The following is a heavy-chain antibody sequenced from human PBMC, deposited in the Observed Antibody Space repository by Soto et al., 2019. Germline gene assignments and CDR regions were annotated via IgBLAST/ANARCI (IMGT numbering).Heavy chain of an antibody. V-gene: IGHV3-30*18. Sequence: VGSLRLSCAASGFTFSSYGMHWVRQAPGKGLEWVAVISYDGSNKYYADSVKGRFTISRDNSKNTLYLQMNSLRAEDTAVYYCAKDLQSTHYYYYGMDVWGQGTTVTVSS. CDR1: GFTFSSYG. CDR2: ISYDGSNK. CDR3: AKDLQSTHYYYYGMDV. J-gene: IGHJ6*02. D-gene: IGHD1-1*01.